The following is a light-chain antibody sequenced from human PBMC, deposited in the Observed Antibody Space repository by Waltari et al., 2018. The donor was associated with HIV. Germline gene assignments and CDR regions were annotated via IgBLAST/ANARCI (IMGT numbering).Light chain of an antibody. CDR2: DVT. CDR1: SSDVGYYNY. Sequence: QSALTQPASVSGSPGQSITIPCPGTSSDVGYYNYVSWYQQYPGKAPKLMIYDVTKRPSGVSNRFSGSKSGNTASLTIFGLQAEDEADYYCCSYAGSSIYYVFGTGTKVTVL. CDR3: CSYAGSSIYYV. V-gene: IGLV2-23*02. J-gene: IGLJ1*01.